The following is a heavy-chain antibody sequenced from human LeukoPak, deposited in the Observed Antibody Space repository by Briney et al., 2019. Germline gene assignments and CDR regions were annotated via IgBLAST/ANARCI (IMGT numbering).Heavy chain of an antibody. J-gene: IGHJ6*03. D-gene: IGHD3-10*01. CDR3: AREERGWSYYMDV. CDR1: GFTFSDYY. Sequence: GGSLRLSCAASGFTFSDYYMSWIRQARGKGLEWISYISESGSTKYYADSVKGRFTISRDNAKNSLFLQMNSLRADDTDVYYCAREERGWSYYMDVWGEGTTVTVSS. CDR2: ISESGSTK. V-gene: IGHV3-11*01.